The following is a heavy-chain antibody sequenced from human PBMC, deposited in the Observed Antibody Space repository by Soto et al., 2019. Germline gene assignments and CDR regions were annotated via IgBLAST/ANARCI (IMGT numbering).Heavy chain of an antibody. CDR2: IYYSGST. Sequence: QVQLQESGPGLVKPSETLSLTCTVSGGSISSYYWSWIRQPPGKGLEWIGYIYYSGSTNYNPSLKSRVTISVDTSKNQFSLKLSSVTAADTAVYYCARGNDFWSGYPHYWGQGTLVTVSS. J-gene: IGHJ4*02. D-gene: IGHD3-3*01. CDR1: GGSISSYY. V-gene: IGHV4-59*01. CDR3: ARGNDFWSGYPHY.